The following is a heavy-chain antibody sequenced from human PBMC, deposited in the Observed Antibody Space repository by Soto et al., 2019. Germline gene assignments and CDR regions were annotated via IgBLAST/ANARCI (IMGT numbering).Heavy chain of an antibody. Sequence: SGPTLVNPTHTLTLTCTFSGFSLSTSGVGVGWIRQPPGKALEWLALIYWNDDKRYSPSLKSRLTITKDTSKNQVVLTMTNMDPVYKATYYCAHRGQQKLGQRFDPCGQGTLLTFSS. CDR3: AHRGQQKLGQRFDP. CDR2: IYWNDDK. D-gene: IGHD6-13*01. J-gene: IGHJ5*02. V-gene: IGHV2-5*01. CDR1: GFSLSTSGVG.